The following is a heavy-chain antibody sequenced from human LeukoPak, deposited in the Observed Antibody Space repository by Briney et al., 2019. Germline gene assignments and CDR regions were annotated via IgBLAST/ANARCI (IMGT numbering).Heavy chain of an antibody. D-gene: IGHD6-19*01. CDR2: INHSGST. Sequence: PSETISLTRTVSGGSVSSSSYYWSWLRQPPGKGLEWIGEINHSGSTNYNPSLKSRVTISVDTSKNQFSLKLSSVTAADTAVYYCARHRDSSGWYRSGWFDPWGQGTLVTVSS. CDR1: GGSVSSSSYY. V-gene: IGHV4-39*01. J-gene: IGHJ5*02. CDR3: ARHRDSSGWYRSGWFDP.